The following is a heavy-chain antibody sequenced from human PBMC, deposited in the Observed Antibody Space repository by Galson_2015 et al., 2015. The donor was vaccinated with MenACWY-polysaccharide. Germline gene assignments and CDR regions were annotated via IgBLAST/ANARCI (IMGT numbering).Heavy chain of an antibody. Sequence: SLRLSCAASGFTFSNYWMSWVRQAPGKGLEWVANIKQDGSAEYYVDSVRGRFTISRDNAKNSVYLQVSSLRAEDTAVYYCARDNWDDYWGQGTLVTVSS. D-gene: IGHD7-27*01. V-gene: IGHV3-7*01. CDR2: IKQDGSAE. CDR3: ARDNWDDY. CDR1: GFTFSNYW. J-gene: IGHJ4*02.